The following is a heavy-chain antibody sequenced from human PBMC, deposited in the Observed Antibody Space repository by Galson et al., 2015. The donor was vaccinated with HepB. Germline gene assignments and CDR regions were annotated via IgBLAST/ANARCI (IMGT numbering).Heavy chain of an antibody. J-gene: IGHJ6*04. CDR1: GFTVRSHY. Sequence: SLRLSCAASGFTVRSHYMSWVRQAPGKGLEWVSVISSGGSTYYADSVKGRFTISRDNSKNTLYIKMNSLRAEDTAVQYCASTPPFITMVRGVISLYYYYYGRDVWGKVTTVTVSS. CDR3: ASTPPFITMVRGVISLYYYYYGRDV. D-gene: IGHD3-10*01. V-gene: IGHV3-66*02. CDR2: ISSGGST.